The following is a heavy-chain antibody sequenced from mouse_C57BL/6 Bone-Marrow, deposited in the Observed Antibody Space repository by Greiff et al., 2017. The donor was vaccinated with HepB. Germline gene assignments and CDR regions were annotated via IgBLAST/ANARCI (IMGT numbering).Heavy chain of an antibody. V-gene: IGHV5-6*01. CDR3: ARRRLCAMGY. J-gene: IGHJ4*01. D-gene: IGHD3-2*02. Sequence: EVQLVESGGDLVKPGGSLKLSCAASGFTFSSYGMSWVRQTPDKRLEWVATISSGGSYTYYPDSVKGRFTISRDNAKNTLYLQMSSLKSEDTAMYYCARRRLCAMGYWGQGTSVTVSS. CDR1: GFTFSSYG. CDR2: ISSGGSYT.